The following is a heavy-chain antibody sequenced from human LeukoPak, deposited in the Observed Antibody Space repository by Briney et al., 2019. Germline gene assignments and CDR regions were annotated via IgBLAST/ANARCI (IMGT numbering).Heavy chain of an antibody. CDR1: GFTFSSYW. CDR2: TSASGAGT. CDR3: AKELDTGGWHTIDY. V-gene: IGHV3-23*01. J-gene: IGHJ4*02. Sequence: GGSLRLSCAASGFTFSSYWMSWVRQAPGKGLEWVSATSASGAGTYYADSVKGRFTVSRDNSKNTLYLQMNSLRAEDTAVYYCAKELDTGGWHTIDYWGQGTLVTVSS. D-gene: IGHD6-19*01.